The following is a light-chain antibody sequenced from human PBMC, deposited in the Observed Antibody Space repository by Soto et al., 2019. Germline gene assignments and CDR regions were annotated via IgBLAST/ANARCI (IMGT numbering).Light chain of an antibody. J-gene: IGKJ1*01. CDR3: QQRSNWRTWT. CDR1: QSVSSY. V-gene: IGKV3-11*01. CDR2: DAS. Sequence: EIVLTQSPATLSLSPGERATLSCRASQSVSSYLAWYQQKPGQAPRLLIYDASNRATGIPARFSGSGSGTDFTLTISSLEPEDFAVYYCQQRSNWRTWTFGQGTKVDI.